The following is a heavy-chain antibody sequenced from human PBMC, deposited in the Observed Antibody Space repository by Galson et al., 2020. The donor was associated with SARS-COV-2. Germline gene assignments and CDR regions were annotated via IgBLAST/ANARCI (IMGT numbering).Heavy chain of an antibody. CDR2: IYYSVST. D-gene: IGHD5-18*01. CDR1: GGSISSSSYY. CDR3: ARKGYSYAFDI. Sequence: ASETLSLTCTVSGGSISSSSYYWGWIRQPPGKGLEWIGSIYYSVSTYYNPSLKSRVTISVDTSENQFSLKLSSVTAADTAVYYCARKGYSYAFDIWGQGTMVTVSS. J-gene: IGHJ3*02. V-gene: IGHV4-39*01.